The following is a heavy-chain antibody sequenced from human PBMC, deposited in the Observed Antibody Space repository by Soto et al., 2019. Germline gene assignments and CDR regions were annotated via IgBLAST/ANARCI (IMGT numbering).Heavy chain of an antibody. V-gene: IGHV3-23*01. CDR1: GFICSSYD. Sequence: XGSLRLSCSASGFICSSYDMSWVRQAPGKGLEWVSTILVGGSTHYEDSVKGRFTISRDGSKNTLYLQMNSLTAGDTAVYYCAKATATGGGAFDICGQGTMVTVSS. CDR2: ILVGGST. D-gene: IGHD2-8*02. J-gene: IGHJ3*02. CDR3: AKATATGGGAFDI.